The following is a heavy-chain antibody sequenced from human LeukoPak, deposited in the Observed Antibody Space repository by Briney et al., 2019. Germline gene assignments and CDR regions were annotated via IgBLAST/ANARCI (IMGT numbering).Heavy chain of an antibody. V-gene: IGHV3-21*01. D-gene: IGHD4-17*01. CDR3: ARDAYGDPTGGAYFDY. CDR1: GFTFSSYS. J-gene: IGHJ4*02. CDR2: ISSSSSYI. Sequence: GGSLRLSCAASGFTFSSYSMNWVRQAPGKGLEWVSSISSSSSYIYYADSVKGRFTISRGNAKNSLYLQMNSLRAEDTAVYYCARDAYGDPTGGAYFDYWGQGTLVTVSS.